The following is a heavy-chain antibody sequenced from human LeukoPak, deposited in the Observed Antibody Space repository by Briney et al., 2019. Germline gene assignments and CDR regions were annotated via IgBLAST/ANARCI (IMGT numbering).Heavy chain of an antibody. V-gene: IGHV3-23*01. Sequence: GGSLRLSCVVSGFTFSSSAMSWVRQAPGEGLEWVSAISGSGGRTDYTNSVKGRFTISRDNSKNTLYLQMNSLRAEDTAVYYCARDHSFSSSWYEARTTFLLDWGQGTLVTVSS. J-gene: IGHJ4*02. CDR2: ISGSGGRT. CDR3: ARDHSFSSSWYEARTTFLLD. CDR1: GFTFSSSA. D-gene: IGHD6-13*01.